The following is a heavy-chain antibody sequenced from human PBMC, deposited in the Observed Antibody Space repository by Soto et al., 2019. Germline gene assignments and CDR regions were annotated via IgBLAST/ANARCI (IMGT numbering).Heavy chain of an antibody. CDR3: AHNWEADGTMEGVVEFDY. V-gene: IGHV2-5*01. D-gene: IGHD6-13*01. Sequence: SGPTLVNPTQTLTLTCSFSGFSLSTSGVGVGWIRQPPGKALEWLALIYWNDDKRYSPSLKSRLTITKDTSKNQVVLTMTNMDPVDTATYYCAHNWEADGTMEGVVEFDYWGQGTLVTVSS. CDR2: IYWNDDK. J-gene: IGHJ4*02. CDR1: GFSLSTSGVG.